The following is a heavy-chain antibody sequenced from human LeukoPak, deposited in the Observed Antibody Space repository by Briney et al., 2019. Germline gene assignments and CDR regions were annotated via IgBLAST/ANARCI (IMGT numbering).Heavy chain of an antibody. D-gene: IGHD3-22*01. V-gene: IGHV4-59*01. J-gene: IGHJ4*02. CDR2: IYYSGST. CDR1: GGSISSYY. Sequence: PSETLSLTCTVSGGSISSYYWSWIRQPPGKGLEWIGYIYYSGSTNYNPSLKSRVTISVDTSKNQFSLKLSSVTAAGTAVYYCARVRRDSSGYYPSHWGQGTLVTVSS. CDR3: ARVRRDSSGYYPSH.